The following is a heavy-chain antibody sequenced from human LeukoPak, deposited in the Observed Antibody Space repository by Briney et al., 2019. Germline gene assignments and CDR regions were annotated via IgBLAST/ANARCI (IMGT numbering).Heavy chain of an antibody. CDR1: GFTFNSYS. J-gene: IGHJ6*03. CDR2: ISSSSSYI. D-gene: IGHD1-1*01. V-gene: IGHV3-21*01. Sequence: GGSLRLSCAASGFTFNSYSMNWVRQAPGKGLEWVSSISSSSSYIYYADSVKGRFTISRDNAKNSLYLQMNSLRAEDTAVYYCARDRRAAGDYYYYYMDVWGKGTTVTVSS. CDR3: ARDRRAAGDYYYYYMDV.